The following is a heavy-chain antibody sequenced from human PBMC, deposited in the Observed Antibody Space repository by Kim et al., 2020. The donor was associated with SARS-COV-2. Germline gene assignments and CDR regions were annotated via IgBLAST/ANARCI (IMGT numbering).Heavy chain of an antibody. Sequence: LSLTCAASGFIFSSSAMGWVRQAPGKGLEWVSIISTNGDTTYYADSVKGRFTISRDNSKNTLYLQMNSLRAEDAAVYYCAKRDSGPFYYFDYWGQGT. V-gene: IGHV3-23*01. CDR1: GFIFSSSA. CDR3: AKRDSGPFYYFDY. J-gene: IGHJ4*02. D-gene: IGHD6-19*01. CDR2: ISTNGDTT.